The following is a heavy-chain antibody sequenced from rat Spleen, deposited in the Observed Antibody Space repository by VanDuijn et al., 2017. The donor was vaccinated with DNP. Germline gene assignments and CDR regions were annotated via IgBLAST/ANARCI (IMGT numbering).Heavy chain of an antibody. CDR2: IVFDGTGT. J-gene: IGHJ2*01. CDR1: GFTFSDYN. Sequence: EVQLVESGGGLVQPGRSLKLSCAASGFTFSDYNMAWVRQAPKKGLEWVAIIVFDGTGTYYRDSVKGRFTISRDNAKSTLYLQMNSLRSEDMATYYCARWNSGHFDYWGQGVMVSVSS. CDR3: ARWNSGHFDY. V-gene: IGHV5S10*01. D-gene: IGHD4-3*01.